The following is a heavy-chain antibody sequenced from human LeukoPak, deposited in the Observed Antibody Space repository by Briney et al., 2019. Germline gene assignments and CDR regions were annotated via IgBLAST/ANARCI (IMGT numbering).Heavy chain of an antibody. CDR2: INTNTKNP. Sequence: GASVKVPCKASGYTFTSYAMNWVRQAPGQGLEWMGWINTNTKNPTYAQGFTGRFVFSLDTSVSTAYLQVSSLKAEDTAVYYCARKIAAADLWGQGTLVTVSS. J-gene: IGHJ4*02. CDR3: ARKIAAADL. D-gene: IGHD6-13*01. V-gene: IGHV7-4-1*02. CDR1: GYTFTSYA.